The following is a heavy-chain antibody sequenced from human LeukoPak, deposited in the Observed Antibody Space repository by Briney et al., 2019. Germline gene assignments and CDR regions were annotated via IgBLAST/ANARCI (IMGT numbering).Heavy chain of an antibody. V-gene: IGHV3-23*01. CDR2: IDTTGGI. Sequence: GGSLRLSCAASGFTFSRRDMNWVRQAPGKGLEWVSTIDTTGGIHYADSVRGRFTISRDDSKNTVFLQMNSLRAEDTAVYYCARRAGAYSHPYDYWGQGTLVTVSS. CDR3: ARRAGAYSHPYDY. D-gene: IGHD4/OR15-4a*01. CDR1: GFTFSRRD. J-gene: IGHJ4*02.